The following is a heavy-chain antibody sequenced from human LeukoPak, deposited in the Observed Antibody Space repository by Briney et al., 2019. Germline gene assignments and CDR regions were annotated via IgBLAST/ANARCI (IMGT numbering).Heavy chain of an antibody. D-gene: IGHD6-19*01. CDR1: GYTFTSYD. CDR3: ARGQPHSGWYRY. J-gene: IGHJ4*02. Sequence: ASVKVSCKASGYTFTSYDINWVRQATGQGLEWMGWMNPNSGNTGYAQKFQGRVTVTRNTSISTAYMELSSLRSEDTAVYYCARGQPHSGWYRYWGQGTLVTVSS. V-gene: IGHV1-8*01. CDR2: MNPNSGNT.